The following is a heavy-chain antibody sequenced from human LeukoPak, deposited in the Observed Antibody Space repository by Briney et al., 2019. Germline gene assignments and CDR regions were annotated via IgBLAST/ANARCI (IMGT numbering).Heavy chain of an antibody. CDR2: INAGNGNT. CDR3: ARDRGAAGPRWYFDY. CDR1: GYTFTSYA. Sequence: GASVKVSCKASGYTFTSYAMHWVRQAPGQRLEWMGWINAGNGNTKYSQKFQGRVTITRDTSASTAYMELSSLRSEDTAVYHCARDRGAAGPRWYFDYWGQGTLVTVSS. D-gene: IGHD6-13*01. J-gene: IGHJ4*02. V-gene: IGHV1-3*01.